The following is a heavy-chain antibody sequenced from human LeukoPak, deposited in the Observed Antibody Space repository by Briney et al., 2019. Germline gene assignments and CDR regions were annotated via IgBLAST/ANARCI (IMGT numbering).Heavy chain of an antibody. D-gene: IGHD6-6*01. J-gene: IGHJ4*02. CDR2: INPNSGGT. V-gene: IGHV1-2*02. CDR1: GYTFTGYY. Sequence: ASVKVSCKASGYTFTGYYMHWVRQAPGQGLEWMGWINPNSGGTNYAQKFQGRVTMTRDTSISTAYMELSRLRSDDTAVYYCARDRGVLYSSSSLNFPYWGQGTLVTVSS. CDR3: ARDRGVLYSSSSLNFPY.